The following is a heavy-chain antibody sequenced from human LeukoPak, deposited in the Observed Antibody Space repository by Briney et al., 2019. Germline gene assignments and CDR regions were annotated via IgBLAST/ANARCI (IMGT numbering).Heavy chain of an antibody. CDR2: ISGSGDDT. Sequence: GGSLRLSCAASGFTFRQYAMSWVRQAPGKGLEWVSGISGSGDDTYYTDSVKGRFTISRDNSKNTLYLQMNSLRVEDAAVYYCAREYYDSGGYSGNFDYWGQGTLVTVSS. J-gene: IGHJ4*02. CDR3: AREYYDSGGYSGNFDY. CDR1: GFTFRQYA. D-gene: IGHD3-10*01. V-gene: IGHV3-23*01.